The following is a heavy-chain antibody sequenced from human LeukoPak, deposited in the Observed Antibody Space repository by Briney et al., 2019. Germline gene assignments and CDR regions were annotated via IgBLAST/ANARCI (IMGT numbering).Heavy chain of an antibody. J-gene: IGHJ4*02. CDR3: ARDSFTMVRGASPSGFDY. Sequence: ASVKVSCKASGYTFTSYAMHWVRQAPGQRLEWMGWINAGNGNTKYSQKFQGRVTITRDTSASTAYMELSSLRSEDTAVYYCARDSFTMVRGASPSGFDYWGQGTLVTVSS. D-gene: IGHD3-10*01. CDR1: GYTFTSYA. CDR2: INAGNGNT. V-gene: IGHV1-3*01.